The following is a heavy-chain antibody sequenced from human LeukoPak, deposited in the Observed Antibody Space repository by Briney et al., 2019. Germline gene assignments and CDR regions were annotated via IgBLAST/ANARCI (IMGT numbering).Heavy chain of an antibody. D-gene: IGHD6-13*01. V-gene: IGHV3-53*01. CDR2: IYSGGST. Sequence: GGSLRLSCAASGFTFSSYGMHWVRQAPGKGLEWVSVIYSGGSTYYADSVKGRFTISRDNSKNTLYLQMNSLRAEDTAVYYCARGTYSSSWSFDYWGQGTLVTVSS. CDR1: GFTFSSYG. CDR3: ARGTYSSSWSFDY. J-gene: IGHJ4*02.